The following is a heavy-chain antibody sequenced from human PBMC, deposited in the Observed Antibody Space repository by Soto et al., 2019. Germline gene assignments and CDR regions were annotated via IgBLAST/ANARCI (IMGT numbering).Heavy chain of an antibody. CDR2: ISAYNGNT. V-gene: IGHV1-18*01. D-gene: IGHD6-13*01. CDR1: GYTFTSYG. CDR3: ARVQQLALWWFDP. Sequence: ASVKVSCNASGYTFTSYGISWVRQALGQGLEWMGWISAYNGNTNYAQKLQGRVTMTTDTSTSTAYMELRSLRSDDTAVYYCARVQQLALWWFDPWGQGTLVTVSS. J-gene: IGHJ5*02.